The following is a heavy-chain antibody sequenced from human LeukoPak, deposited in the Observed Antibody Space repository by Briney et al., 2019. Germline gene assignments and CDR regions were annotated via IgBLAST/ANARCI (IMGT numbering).Heavy chain of an antibody. J-gene: IGHJ3*02. CDR2: INHTGDT. CDR1: GGSFSGYY. D-gene: IGHD1-26*01. V-gene: IGHV4-34*01. Sequence: SETLSLTCAVYGGSFSGYYWSWIRQPPGKGLEWIGEINHTGDTNYNPSLKSRVTISVDTSKNQFSLKLSSVTAADTAVYYCAGGPIVGAIWGQGTMVTVSS. CDR3: AGGPIVGAI.